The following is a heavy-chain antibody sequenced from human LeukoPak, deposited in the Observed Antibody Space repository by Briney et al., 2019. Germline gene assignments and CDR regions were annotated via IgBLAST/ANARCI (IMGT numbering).Heavy chain of an antibody. CDR2: IYYSGST. CDR1: GGSISSGDYY. J-gene: IGHJ4*02. D-gene: IGHD2-2*01. V-gene: IGHV4-30-4*08. CDR3: ARESIVVPAAIDY. Sequence: PSETLSLTCTVSGGSISSGDYYWSWICQPPGKGLEWIGYIYYSGSTYYNPSLKSRVTISVDTSKNQFSLKLSSVTAADTAVYYCARESIVVPAAIDYWGQGTLVTVSS.